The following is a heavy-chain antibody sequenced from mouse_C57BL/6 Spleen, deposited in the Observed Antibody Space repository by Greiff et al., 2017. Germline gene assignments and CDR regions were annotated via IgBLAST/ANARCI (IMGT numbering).Heavy chain of an antibody. CDR1: GYSITSGYY. CDR3: ARENDGYYLDAMDY. D-gene: IGHD2-3*01. CDR2: ISYDGSN. V-gene: IGHV3-6*01. Sequence: EVQLQESGPGLVKPSQSLSLTCSVTGYSITSGYYWNWIRQFPGNKLEWMGYISYDGSNNYNPSLKNRNSITRDTSKNQFFLKLNSVTTEDTATYYGARENDGYYLDAMDYWGQGTSVTVSS. J-gene: IGHJ4*01.